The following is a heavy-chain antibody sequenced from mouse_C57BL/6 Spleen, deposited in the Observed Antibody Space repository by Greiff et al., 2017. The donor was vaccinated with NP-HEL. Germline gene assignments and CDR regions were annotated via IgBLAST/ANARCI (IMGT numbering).Heavy chain of an antibody. CDR3: ARSYYYGSSYYAMDY. V-gene: IGHV1-4*01. D-gene: IGHD1-1*01. Sequence: QVQLQQSGAELARPGASVKMSCKASGYTFTSYTMHWVKQRPGQGLEWIGDINPSSGYTKYNQKFKDKATLTADKSSSTAYMQLSSLTSEDSAVYYCARSYYYGSSYYAMDYWGQGTSVTVSS. CDR2: INPSSGYT. J-gene: IGHJ4*01. CDR1: GYTFTSYT.